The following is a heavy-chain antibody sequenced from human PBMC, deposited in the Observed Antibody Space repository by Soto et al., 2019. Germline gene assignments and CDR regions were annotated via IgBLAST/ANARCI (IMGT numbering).Heavy chain of an antibody. CDR1: GFTFSSYW. J-gene: IGHJ5*02. CDR2: INSDGSDS. Sequence: EVQLVESGGGLVQPGGSLRLSCAASGFTFSSYWMHWVRQAPGKGLVWVSRINSDGSDSRYADSVKGRFTTSRDNAKNTLYLQMNSLRAEDTAVYYCASSYDYVQNWFDPWGQGTLVTVSS. CDR3: ASSYDYVQNWFDP. D-gene: IGHD3-16*01. V-gene: IGHV3-74*01.